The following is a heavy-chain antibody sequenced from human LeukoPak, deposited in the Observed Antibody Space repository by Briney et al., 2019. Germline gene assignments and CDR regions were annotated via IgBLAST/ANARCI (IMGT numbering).Heavy chain of an antibody. V-gene: IGHV5-51*01. CDR2: IYPGDSHT. Sequence: GESLKISCKGSGHTFTNYWIGWVRQMPGKGLEWMGIIYPGDSHTIYSPSFRGQVTVSADKSISNAYLQWSSLKASDTAIYYCARGPYTENYSKSPYYYYYMDVWGTGTTVTVSS. D-gene: IGHD1-26*01. CDR1: GHTFTNYW. CDR3: ARGPYTENYSKSPYYYYYMDV. J-gene: IGHJ6*03.